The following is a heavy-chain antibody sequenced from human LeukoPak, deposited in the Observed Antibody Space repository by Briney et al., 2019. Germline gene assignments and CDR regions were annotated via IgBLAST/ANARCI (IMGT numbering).Heavy chain of an antibody. V-gene: IGHV4-59*11. Sequence: SETLSLTCSVSGGSMSTHYWSWIRQPPGKGLEWIGYIGFVGRTSYNPSLKSRVTISADTSKNQFSLKMRSVTAADAAIYYCARYTDCTTSSCFTDWFDPWGPGTLVTVSS. CDR3: ARYTDCTTSSCFTDWFDP. CDR2: IGFVGRT. D-gene: IGHD6-13*01. J-gene: IGHJ5*02. CDR1: GGSMSTHY.